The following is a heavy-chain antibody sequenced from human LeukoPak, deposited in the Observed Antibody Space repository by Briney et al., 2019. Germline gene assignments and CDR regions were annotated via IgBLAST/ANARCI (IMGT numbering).Heavy chain of an antibody. J-gene: IGHJ6*02. Sequence: PGGSLRFSCAASGFTFSSYWMSWVRQAPGKGLEWVANIKQDGSEKYYVDSVKGRFTISRDNAKNSLYLQMNSLRAEDTAVYYCARGGYCSGGSCYSMVYYYYGMDVWGQGTTVTVSS. CDR2: IKQDGSEK. CDR1: GFTFSSYW. D-gene: IGHD2-15*01. V-gene: IGHV3-7*01. CDR3: ARGGYCSGGSCYSMVYYYYGMDV.